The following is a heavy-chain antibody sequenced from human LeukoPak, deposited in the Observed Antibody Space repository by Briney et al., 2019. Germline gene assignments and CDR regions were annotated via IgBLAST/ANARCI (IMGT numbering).Heavy chain of an antibody. D-gene: IGHD3-10*01. CDR2: FDPEDGET. CDR1: GYTLTELS. CDR3: ATDLQRWFGESYETRDY. V-gene: IGHV1-24*01. Sequence: ASVKVSCKVSGYTLTELSMHWVRQAPGKGLEWMGGFDPEDGETIYAQKFQGRVTMTEDTSTDTAYMELSSLRSEDTAVYYCATDLQRWFGESYETRDYWGQGTLVTVSS. J-gene: IGHJ4*02.